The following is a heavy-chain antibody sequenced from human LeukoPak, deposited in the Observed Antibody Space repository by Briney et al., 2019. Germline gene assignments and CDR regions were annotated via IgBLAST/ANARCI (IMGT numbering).Heavy chain of an antibody. CDR1: GGSFSGYY. V-gene: IGHV4-34*01. J-gene: IGHJ5*02. CDR3: ARRRPLGPWFDP. D-gene: IGHD6-6*01. CDR2: INHSGST. Sequence: SETLSLTCAVYGGSFSGYYWSWIRQPPGKGLEWIGEINHSGSTNYNPSLKSRVTISVDTSKNQFSLKLSSVTAADTAVYYCARRRPLGPWFDPWGQGTLVTVSS.